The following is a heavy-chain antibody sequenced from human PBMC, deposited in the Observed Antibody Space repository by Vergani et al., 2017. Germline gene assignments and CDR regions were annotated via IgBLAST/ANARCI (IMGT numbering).Heavy chain of an antibody. V-gene: IGHV4-31*03. D-gene: IGHD3-10*01. Sequence: QVQLQESGPGLVKPSQTLSLTCTVSGGSISSGGYYWSWIRQHPGKGLEWIGYIYYSGSTYYNPSLKSRVTISVDPSKNQFSLKLSSVTAADTAVYYCARLSLGETVWFDPWGQGTLVTVSS. CDR1: GGSISSGGYY. J-gene: IGHJ5*02. CDR2: IYYSGST. CDR3: ARLSLGETVWFDP.